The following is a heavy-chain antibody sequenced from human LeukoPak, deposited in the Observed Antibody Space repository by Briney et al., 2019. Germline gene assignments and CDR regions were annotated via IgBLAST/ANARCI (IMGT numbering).Heavy chain of an antibody. CDR1: GFTFSSYS. D-gene: IGHD2-2*02. CDR2: ISSSSYI. J-gene: IGHJ5*02. V-gene: IGHV3-21*01. Sequence: SGGSLRLSCAASGFTFSSYSMNWVRQAPGKGLEWVSSISSSSYIYYADSVKGRFTISRDNAKNSLYLQMNSLRAEDTAVYYCARSKGGYCSSTSCYTRGEDWFDPWGQGTLVTVSS. CDR3: ARSKGGYCSSTSCYTRGEDWFDP.